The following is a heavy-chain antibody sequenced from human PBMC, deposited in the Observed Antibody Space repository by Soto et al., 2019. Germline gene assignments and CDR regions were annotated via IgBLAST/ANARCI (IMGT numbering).Heavy chain of an antibody. J-gene: IGHJ4*02. D-gene: IGHD1-20*01. V-gene: IGHV3-23*01. CDR2: ISANDVGT. CDR1: GFTLRGYA. Sequence: PGGSLRLSCEASGFTLRGYAMTWIRQAPGKGLEWVSLISANDVGTYYAESVKTRFTISADQSRNTVYLQMDSLRADDTAIYYCAKAKNDYNWDNRPPLDYWGQGTLVTVSS. CDR3: AKAKNDYNWDNRPPLDY.